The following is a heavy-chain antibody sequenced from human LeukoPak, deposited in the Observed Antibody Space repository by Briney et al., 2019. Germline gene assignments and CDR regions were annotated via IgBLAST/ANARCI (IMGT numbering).Heavy chain of an antibody. CDR3: ARDPVSGNLNYYYMDV. CDR2: ISPNSGGT. CDR1: GYTFSGYY. V-gene: IGHV1-2*02. Sequence: ASVKVSCTASGYTFSGYYMHWVRQAPGQGLEWMGWISPNSGGTNYAQKFQGRVTMTRDTSISTAYMELSRLTSDDTAVYYCARDPVSGNLNYYYMDVWGKGTTVTVSS. D-gene: IGHD1-1*01. J-gene: IGHJ6*03.